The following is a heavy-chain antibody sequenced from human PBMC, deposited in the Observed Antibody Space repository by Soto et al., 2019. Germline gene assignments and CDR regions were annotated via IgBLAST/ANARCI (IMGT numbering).Heavy chain of an antibody. CDR3: ARGRSIAAHYYYYGMDV. CDR2: INHSGST. V-gene: IGHV4-34*01. CDR1: GGSFSGYY. Sequence: SETLSLTCAVYGGSFSGYYWSWIRQPPGKGLEWIGEINHSGSTNYNPSLKSRVTISVDASKNQFSLKLSSVTAADTAVYYCARGRSIAAHYYYYGMDVWGQGPTVTV. D-gene: IGHD6-6*01. J-gene: IGHJ6*02.